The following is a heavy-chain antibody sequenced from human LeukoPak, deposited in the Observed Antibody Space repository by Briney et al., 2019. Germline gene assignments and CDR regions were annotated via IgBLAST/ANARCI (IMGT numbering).Heavy chain of an antibody. CDR2: ISCGGTYK. V-gene: IGHV3-21*01. D-gene: IGHD2-2*01. CDR1: GFTFSSFG. J-gene: IGHJ6*03. CDR3: ARYYCSRTRCPAPDYYHLYMDV. Sequence: GGSLRLYCAASGFTFSSFGMNWVRQAPGKGLEWVAAISCGGTYKYYADSVKGRFTISRDNAKNSLYLQMNSLRAADTAVYYCARYYCSRTRCPAPDYYHLYMDVWGKGTRVSVSS.